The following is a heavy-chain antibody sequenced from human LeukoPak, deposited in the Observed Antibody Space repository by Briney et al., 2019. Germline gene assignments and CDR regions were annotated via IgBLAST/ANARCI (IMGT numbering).Heavy chain of an antibody. V-gene: IGHV4-39*01. CDR2: IYYSGST. D-gene: IGHD3-22*01. Sequence: KSSETLSLTCTVSGGSISSSSYYWGWIRQPPGKGLEWIGSIYYSGSTYYNPSLKSRVTISVDTSKNQFSLKLSSVTAADTAVYYCARRPTYDGSGPKGAFDIWGQGTTVTVSS. CDR3: ARRPTYDGSGPKGAFDI. CDR1: GGSISSSSYY. J-gene: IGHJ3*02.